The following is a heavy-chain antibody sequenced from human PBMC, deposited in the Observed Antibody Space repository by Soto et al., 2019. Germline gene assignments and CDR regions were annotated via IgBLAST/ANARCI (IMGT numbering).Heavy chain of an antibody. CDR2: ISSSSSYI. CDR1: GFTFSSYS. J-gene: IGHJ6*02. CDR3: AREFQLLWLGAGV. D-gene: IGHD3-10*01. V-gene: IGHV3-21*01. Sequence: GGSLRLSCAASGFTFSSYSMNWVRQAPGKGLEWVSSISSSSSYIYYADSVKGRFTISRDNAENSLYLQMNSLRAEDTAVYYCAREFQLLWLGAGVWGQGTTVTVSS.